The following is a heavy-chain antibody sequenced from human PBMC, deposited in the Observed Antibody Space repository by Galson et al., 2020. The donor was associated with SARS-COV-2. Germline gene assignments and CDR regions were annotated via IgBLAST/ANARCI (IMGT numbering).Heavy chain of an antibody. CDR1: GGSISSSSYS. V-gene: IGHV4-39*01. CDR3: ASHLSSWVWGSDRFCY. D-gene: IGHD3-16*02. Sequence: ASEPLSLPCPVPGGSISSSSYSWGWIRQPPGKGLEWIGSIYYSGSTYYNPSLKSRVTISVDTSKNQFSLKLSSVTAADTAVYYCASHLSSWVWGSDRFCYWGQGTLVTVSS. J-gene: IGHJ4*02. CDR2: IYYSGST.